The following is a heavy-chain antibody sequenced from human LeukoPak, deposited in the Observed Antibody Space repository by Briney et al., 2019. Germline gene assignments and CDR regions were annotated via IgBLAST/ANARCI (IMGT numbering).Heavy chain of an antibody. CDR3: ATYINWVAGDV. D-gene: IGHD1-1*01. Sequence: PGGSLRLSCAASGFTFSEAWMAWVRQVPGQWLEWVAHINQEGGGIQYVDSVKGRFTISRANVKGSVYLQMNSLRAEDTAIYHCATYINWVAGDVWGQGTTVIVSS. CDR2: INQEGGGI. V-gene: IGHV3-7*01. J-gene: IGHJ6*02. CDR1: GFTFSEAW.